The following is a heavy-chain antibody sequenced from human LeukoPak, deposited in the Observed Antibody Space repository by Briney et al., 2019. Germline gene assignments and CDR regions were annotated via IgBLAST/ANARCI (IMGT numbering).Heavy chain of an antibody. CDR1: GYTLTELS. D-gene: IGHD3-9*01. J-gene: IGHJ3*02. Sequence: ALVKVSCKVSGYTLTELSMHWVRQAPGKGLEWMGGFDPEDGETIYAQKFQGRVTMTEDTSTDTAYMELSSLRSEDTAAYYCATGMNAILTGYYSSGAFDIWGQGTMVTVSS. CDR3: ATGMNAILTGYYSSGAFDI. V-gene: IGHV1-24*01. CDR2: FDPEDGET.